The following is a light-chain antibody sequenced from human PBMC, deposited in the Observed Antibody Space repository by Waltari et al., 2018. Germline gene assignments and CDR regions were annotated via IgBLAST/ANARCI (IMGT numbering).Light chain of an antibody. J-gene: IGKJ2*01. CDR2: DAS. Sequence: DIQMTQSPSSLSASVGDTVTITCQANPDIRDYPNLDQQKPGKAPNLLISDASHLEAGVPSRFSGSGYGTDFTFTISSLQPEDFATYYCQQHDNPPFTFGQGTKLEIK. V-gene: IGKV1-33*01. CDR1: PDIRDY. CDR3: QQHDNPPFT.